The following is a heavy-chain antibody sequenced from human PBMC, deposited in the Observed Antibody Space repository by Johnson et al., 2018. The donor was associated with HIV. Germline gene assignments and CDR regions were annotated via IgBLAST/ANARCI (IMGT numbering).Heavy chain of an antibody. CDR1: GFTFDDYG. CDR3: AKDIGDGYNRWGGLDI. CDR2: INWNGGST. Sequence: VQLVESGGGVVRPGGSLRLSCVVSGFTFDDYGMSWVRQAPGKGLEWVSGINWNGGSTGYVASVEGRFTISRYNAKNSLYLQMNSLRAEDTAVYYCAKDIGDGYNRWGGLDIWGQGTMVTVSS. V-gene: IGHV3-20*04. J-gene: IGHJ3*02. D-gene: IGHD5-24*01.